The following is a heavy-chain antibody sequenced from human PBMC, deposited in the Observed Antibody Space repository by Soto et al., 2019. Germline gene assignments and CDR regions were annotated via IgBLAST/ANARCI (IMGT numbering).Heavy chain of an antibody. D-gene: IGHD3-22*01. Sequence: QVQLVQSGAEVKKPGSSVKVSCKASGGTFSSYAITWVRQAPGQGLEWMGGIIPIFGTANYAQKFQGRVTITADEATRTAYRELSSVRSEDTAVYYCARDRGPSSGYYPYWFDPWGQGTLVTVSS. CDR3: ARDRGPSSGYYPYWFDP. CDR1: GGTFSSYA. CDR2: IIPIFGTA. J-gene: IGHJ5*02. V-gene: IGHV1-69*12.